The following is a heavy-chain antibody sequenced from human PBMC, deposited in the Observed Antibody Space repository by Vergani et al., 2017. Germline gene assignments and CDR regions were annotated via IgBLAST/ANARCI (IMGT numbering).Heavy chain of an antibody. Sequence: QVQLQESGPGLVKPSQTLSLTCTVSGGSISSGSYHWSWIRQPAGKGLEWIGRIHTSGSTNYNPSLKSRVTMSVDTSKNQFSLKLSFVTAADTAVYYCARDKGYGGNVYPFDYWGQGTLVTVSS. CDR2: IHTSGST. D-gene: IGHD4-23*01. CDR3: ARDKGYGGNVYPFDY. V-gene: IGHV4-61*02. J-gene: IGHJ4*02. CDR1: GGSISSGSYH.